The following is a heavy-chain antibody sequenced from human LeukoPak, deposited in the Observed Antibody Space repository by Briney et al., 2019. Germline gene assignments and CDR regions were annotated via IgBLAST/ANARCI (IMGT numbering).Heavy chain of an antibody. V-gene: IGHV4-34*01. Sequence: SETLSLTCAVYGGSFSGYYWSWIRQPPGKGLEWIGEINHSGSTNYNPSLKSRVTISVDTSKNQYSLKLSSVTAADTAVYYCARGRSRLLFEPWGQGTLVTVSS. CDR1: GGSFSGYY. J-gene: IGHJ5*02. CDR3: ARGRSRLLFEP. D-gene: IGHD2-15*01. CDR2: INHSGST.